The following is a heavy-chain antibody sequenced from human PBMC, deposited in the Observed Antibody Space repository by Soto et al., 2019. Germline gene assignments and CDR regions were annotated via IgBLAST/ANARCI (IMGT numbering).Heavy chain of an antibody. CDR2: TYQSGSA. CDR3: ARDYYGMDV. J-gene: IGHJ6*02. V-gene: IGHV4-30-2*06. Sequence: SETLALTCTVSGVSISSGGYSWTWIRQSPWKGLEWIVYTYQSGSAYYNPSLKSRVTISVDRSKNQFSLNLTSVTAADTAVYYCARDYYGMDVWGQGTTVTVSS. CDR1: GVSISSGGYS.